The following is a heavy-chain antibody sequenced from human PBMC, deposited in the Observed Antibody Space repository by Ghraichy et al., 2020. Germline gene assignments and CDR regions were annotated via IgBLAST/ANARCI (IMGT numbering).Heavy chain of an antibody. CDR2: IKSMTGGGTT. V-gene: IGHV3-15*07. J-gene: IGHJ4*02. D-gene: IGHD5-18*01. CDR3: TWVTVMGTGGGR. CDR1: GFTFSNAW. Sequence: GGSLRLSCAASGFTFSNAWMNWVRQAPGKGLEWVGLIKSMTGGGTTDYAAPVKGRFTISRDDSKNTLYLQMNSLKTEDPAVYYCTWVTVMGTGGGRWGQGTLVTVSS.